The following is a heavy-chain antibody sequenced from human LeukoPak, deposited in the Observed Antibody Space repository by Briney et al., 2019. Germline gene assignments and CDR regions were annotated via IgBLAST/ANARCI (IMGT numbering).Heavy chain of an antibody. V-gene: IGHV3-30-3*01. J-gene: IGHJ4*02. CDR3: AKDMGYTFGHAFDY. Sequence: GGSLRLSCAASGFTFSDYNMHWVRQAPGQGLEWVSLTSNDGSNKYYAVSVKGRFTVSRDNTKNTLYLQMNSLRTEDTAVYYCAKDMGYTFGHAFDYWGQGTLVTVSS. CDR2: TSNDGSNK. CDR1: GFTFSDYN. D-gene: IGHD5-18*01.